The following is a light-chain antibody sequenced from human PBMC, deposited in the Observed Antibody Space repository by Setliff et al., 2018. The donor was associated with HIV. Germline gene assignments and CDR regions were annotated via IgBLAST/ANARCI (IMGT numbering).Light chain of an antibody. Sequence: QSALAQPASVSGSPGQSITISCTGTSNDVGVYNYVSWYQQHPGKAPKLMIHDVSNRPSGVSDRFSGSKSGNTASLTISGLQAEDGADYYCTSYTTSSTVVFGGGTKVTVL. CDR3: TSYTTSSTVV. CDR1: SNDVGVYNY. J-gene: IGLJ2*01. V-gene: IGLV2-14*03. CDR2: DVS.